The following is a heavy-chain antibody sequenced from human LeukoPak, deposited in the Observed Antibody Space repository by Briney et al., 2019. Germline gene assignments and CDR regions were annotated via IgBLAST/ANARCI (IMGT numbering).Heavy chain of an antibody. D-gene: IGHD2-2*01. CDR1: GYTLTELS. CDR3: ATSPVGSRVWFDP. Sequence: ASVKVSCKVSGYTLTELSMHWVRQAPGKGLEWMGGFDPEDGETIYAQKFQGRVTMTRNTSISTAYMELSSLRSEDTAVYYCATSPVGSRVWFDPWGQGTLVTVSS. J-gene: IGHJ5*02. V-gene: IGHV1-24*01. CDR2: FDPEDGET.